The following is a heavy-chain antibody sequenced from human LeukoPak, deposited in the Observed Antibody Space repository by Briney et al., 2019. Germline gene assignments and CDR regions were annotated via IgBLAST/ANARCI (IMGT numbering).Heavy chain of an antibody. Sequence: SETLSLTCTVSGGSISSYYWSWIRQPAGKGLEWIGRIYTSGSTNYNPSLKSRVTMSVDTSKNQFSLKLSSVTAADTAVYYCARDDLVLMVYAPPQGYWSQGTLVTVSS. CDR3: ARDDLVLMVYAPPQGY. J-gene: IGHJ4*02. CDR2: IYTSGST. CDR1: GGSISSYY. V-gene: IGHV4-4*07. D-gene: IGHD2-8*01.